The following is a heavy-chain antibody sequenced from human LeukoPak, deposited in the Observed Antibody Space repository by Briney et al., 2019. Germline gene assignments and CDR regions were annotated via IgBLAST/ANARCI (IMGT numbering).Heavy chain of an antibody. Sequence: GGSLRLSCAASGFTFSSYSMNWVRQAPGKGLEWVSSISSSSSYIYHADSVKGRFTISRDNAKNSLYLQMNSLRAEDMAVYYCASFGSYFKFDYWGQGTLVTVSS. CDR2: ISSSSSYI. V-gene: IGHV3-21*01. D-gene: IGHD1-26*01. CDR3: ASFGSYFKFDY. CDR1: GFTFSSYS. J-gene: IGHJ4*02.